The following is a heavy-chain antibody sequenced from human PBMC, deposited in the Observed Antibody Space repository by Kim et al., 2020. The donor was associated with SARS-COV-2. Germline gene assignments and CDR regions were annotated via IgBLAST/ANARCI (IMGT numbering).Heavy chain of an antibody. CDR3: AKVSSTSCYEPIDY. D-gene: IGHD2-2*01. J-gene: IGHJ4*02. CDR2: ISGNGGST. V-gene: IGHV3-23*01. CDR1: GFTFSSYA. Sequence: GGSLRLSCAASGFTFSSYAMSWVRQAPGKGLEWVSAISGNGGSTYYPDSVKGRFTISRDNSKNTLYLQMNSLRAEDTAVYYCAKVSSTSCYEPIDYWGQGTLVTVSS.